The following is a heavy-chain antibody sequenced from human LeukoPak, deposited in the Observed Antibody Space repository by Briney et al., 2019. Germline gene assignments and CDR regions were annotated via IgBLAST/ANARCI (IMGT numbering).Heavy chain of an antibody. V-gene: IGHV3-30*02. CDR2: IRYDGSNK. J-gene: IGHJ4*02. Sequence: PGGSLRLSCAASGFTFSSYGMHWVRQAPGKGLEWVAFIRYDGSNKYYADSVKGRFTISRDNAKNSLYLQMNSLRAEDTAVYYCARDLSTYCGGDCYGIFDYWGQGTLVTVSS. D-gene: IGHD2-21*02. CDR3: ARDLSTYCGGDCYGIFDY. CDR1: GFTFSSYG.